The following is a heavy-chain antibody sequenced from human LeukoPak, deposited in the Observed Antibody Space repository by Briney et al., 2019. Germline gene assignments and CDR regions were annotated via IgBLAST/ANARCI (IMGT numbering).Heavy chain of an antibody. CDR3: AKDISQGYTYGFIEQDF. D-gene: IGHD5-18*01. V-gene: IGHV3-23*01. J-gene: IGHJ4*02. Sequence: GGSLRLSCAASGFTFSTYAMSWVRQAPGKGLEWVSAISGDDGSTHYADSLKGRFTISRDNSKNTLYLQMNSLRAEDTAVYYCAKDISQGYTYGFIEQDFWGQGTPVTVSS. CDR1: GFTFSTYA. CDR2: ISGDDGST.